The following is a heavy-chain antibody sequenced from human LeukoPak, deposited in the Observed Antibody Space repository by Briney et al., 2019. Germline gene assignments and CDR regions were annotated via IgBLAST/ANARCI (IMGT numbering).Heavy chain of an antibody. J-gene: IGHJ5*02. CDR2: IIPIFGTA. D-gene: IGHD5-18*01. CDR3: AEVTAQNWFDP. V-gene: IGHV1-69*13. CDR1: GGTFSSYA. Sequence: ASVKVSCKASGGTFSSYAISWVRQAPGQGLEWMGGIIPIFGTANYARKFQGRVTITADESTSTAYMELSSLRSEDTAVYYCAEVTAQNWFDPWGQGTLVTVSS.